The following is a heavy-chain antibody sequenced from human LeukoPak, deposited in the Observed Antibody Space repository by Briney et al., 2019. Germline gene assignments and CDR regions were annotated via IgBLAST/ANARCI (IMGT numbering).Heavy chain of an antibody. Sequence: PSETLSLTCTVSGGSIGSSSYYWGWIRQPPGKGLEWIGSMYYSGCTYYSPSRKSRVTISGYTSKSHFSLKLGSVTAADTAVYYCARYYYDSSGYYYLDYWGQGTLVTVSS. V-gene: IGHV4-39*01. CDR2: MYYSGCT. D-gene: IGHD3-22*01. CDR3: ARYYYDSSGYYYLDY. CDR1: GGSIGSSSYY. J-gene: IGHJ4*02.